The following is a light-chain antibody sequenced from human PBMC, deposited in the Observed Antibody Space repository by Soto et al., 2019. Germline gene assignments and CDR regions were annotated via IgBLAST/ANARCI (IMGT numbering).Light chain of an antibody. CDR2: NTN. V-gene: IGLV8-61*01. Sequence: QTVETQEASLSVSPGTTVTLTCGLSSGSVSANYYPSWYQQTPGQAPRTLIYNTNTRSSGVPDRFSGSILGNKAALTITGAQADDESDYYCVLYMGSGIWVFGGGTKVTVL. CDR3: VLYMGSGIWV. J-gene: IGLJ3*02. CDR1: SGSVSANYY.